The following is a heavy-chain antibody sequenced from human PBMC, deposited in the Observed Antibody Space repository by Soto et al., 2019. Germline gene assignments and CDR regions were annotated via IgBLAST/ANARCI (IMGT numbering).Heavy chain of an antibody. CDR1: GFTFDDYA. CDR2: ISWNSDNI. V-gene: IGHV3-9*01. D-gene: IGHD6-19*01. J-gene: IGHJ4*02. Sequence: EVQLVESGGGLVQPGRSLRLSCAASGFTFDDYAMHWVRQAPGTGLEWVSGISWNSDNIVYADSVRGRFTISRDNAKNSLFLQMNSLRAEDTAFYYCAKGGSGFYLYSFDYWGQGTLVTVSS. CDR3: AKGGSGFYLYSFDY.